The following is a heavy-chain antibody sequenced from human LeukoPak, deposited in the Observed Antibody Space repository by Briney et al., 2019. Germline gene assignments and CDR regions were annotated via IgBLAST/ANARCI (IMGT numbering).Heavy chain of an antibody. Sequence: PGGSLRLSCAASGFTFSSYAMHWLRQAPGKGLEWVAVISYDGSNKYYADSVKGRFTISRDNSKNTLYLQMNSLRAEDTAVYYCARANPRSIAAAGTLDYWGQGTLVTVSS. CDR1: GFTFSSYA. J-gene: IGHJ4*02. D-gene: IGHD6-13*01. CDR2: ISYDGSNK. V-gene: IGHV3-30-3*01. CDR3: ARANPRSIAAAGTLDY.